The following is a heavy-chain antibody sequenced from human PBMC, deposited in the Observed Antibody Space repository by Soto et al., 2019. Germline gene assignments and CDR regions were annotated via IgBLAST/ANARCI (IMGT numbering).Heavy chain of an antibody. D-gene: IGHD4-4*01. CDR2: ISPDGGRT. Sequence: ASVKVSCKASGYTFTTYYMHWVRQAPGQGLEWMGIISPDGGRTSYAQKFQGRVTMTRDTSTSTVYMELSSLRSEDTAVYYWARGTDYTQIASYHYGLDVWGQGTTVTVSS. J-gene: IGHJ6*02. CDR1: GYTFTTYY. CDR3: ARGTDYTQIASYHYGLDV. V-gene: IGHV1-46*01.